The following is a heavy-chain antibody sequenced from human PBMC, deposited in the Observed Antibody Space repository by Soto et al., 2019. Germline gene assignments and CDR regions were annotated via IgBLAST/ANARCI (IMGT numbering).Heavy chain of an antibody. Sequence: GGSLRLSCAASGFTFSSYAMHWVRQAPGKGLEWVAVISYDGSNKYYADSVKGRFTISRDNSKNTLYLQMNGLRAEDTAVYYCASDNYYNPHYYYYYYGMDVWGQGTTVTSP. V-gene: IGHV3-30-3*01. CDR1: GFTFSSYA. D-gene: IGHD4-4*01. CDR3: ASDNYYNPHYYYYYYGMDV. J-gene: IGHJ6*02. CDR2: ISYDGSNK.